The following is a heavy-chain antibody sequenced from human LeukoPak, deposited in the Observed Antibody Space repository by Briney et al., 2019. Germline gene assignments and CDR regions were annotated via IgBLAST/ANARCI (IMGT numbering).Heavy chain of an antibody. CDR2: ISGSGDGT. J-gene: IGHJ5*02. V-gene: IGHV3-23*01. Sequence: GGSLRLSCAASGFTFSSDAMTWVRQAPGKGLEWVSSISGSGDGTYYADSVKGRFTISRDNSRNTLYLQMNSLRAEDTAVYYCANKPAGFDPWGQGTLVTVSS. D-gene: IGHD1-14*01. CDR3: ANKPAGFDP. CDR1: GFTFSSDA.